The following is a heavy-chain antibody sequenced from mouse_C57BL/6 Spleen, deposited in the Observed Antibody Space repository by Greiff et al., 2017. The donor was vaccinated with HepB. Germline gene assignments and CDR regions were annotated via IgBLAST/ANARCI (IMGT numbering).Heavy chain of an antibody. CDR1: GFTFSSYT. J-gene: IGHJ4*01. D-gene: IGHD1-2*01. CDR3: ARHVGGNFNYGAMDY. Sequence: VQLKESGGGLVKPGGSLKLSCAASGFTFSSYTMSWVRQTPEKRLEWVATISGGGGNTYYPDSVKGRFTISRDNAKNTLYLQMSSLRSEDTALYYCARHVGGNFNYGAMDYWGQGTSVTVSS. CDR2: ISGGGGNT. V-gene: IGHV5-9*01.